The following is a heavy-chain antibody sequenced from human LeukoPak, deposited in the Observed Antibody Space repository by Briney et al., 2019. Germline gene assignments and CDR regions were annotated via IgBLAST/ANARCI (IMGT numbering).Heavy chain of an antibody. CDR3: ARVRGLPRYFDY. V-gene: IGHV3-53*01. J-gene: IGHJ4*02. Sequence: SGGSLRLSCAASGFTVSSNYMSWVRQAPGKGLEWVSVIYSGGSTYYADSVKGRFTISRDNSKSTLYLQMNSLRAEDTAVYYCARVRGLPRYFDYWGQGTLVTVSS. D-gene: IGHD5-12*01. CDR1: GFTVSSNY. CDR2: IYSGGST.